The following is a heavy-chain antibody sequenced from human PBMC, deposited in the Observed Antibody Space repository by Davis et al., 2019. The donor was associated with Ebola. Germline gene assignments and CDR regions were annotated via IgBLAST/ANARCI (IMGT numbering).Heavy chain of an antibody. D-gene: IGHD6-19*01. Sequence: GESLKISCAASGFTFSSYGMHWVRQAPGKGLEWVAVIWYDGSNKYYADSVKGRFTISRDNSKNTLYLQMNSLRAEDTAVYYCARGEYSSGWYYFDYWGQGTLVIVSS. CDR3: ARGEYSSGWYYFDY. J-gene: IGHJ4*02. V-gene: IGHV3-33*01. CDR1: GFTFSSYG. CDR2: IWYDGSNK.